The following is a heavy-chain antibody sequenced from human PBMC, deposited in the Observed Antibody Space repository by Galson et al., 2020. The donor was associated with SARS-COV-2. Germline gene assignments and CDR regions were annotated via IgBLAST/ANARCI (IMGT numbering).Heavy chain of an antibody. CDR2: MYYDGRP. D-gene: IGHD6-19*01. Sequence: SQTPSLPRTVSGGPIPRSGYFWGWLRQPPGKVLEWIGHMYYDGRPHYNPPLKSRGSLPVDTSKTQFSLGLSSVTAADTAVYFCARVLTPPGGGWTRLDYWGPGALVTVSS. J-gene: IGHJ4*02. CDR3: ARVLTPPGGGWTRLDY. CDR1: GGPIPRSGYF. V-gene: IGHV4-39*07.